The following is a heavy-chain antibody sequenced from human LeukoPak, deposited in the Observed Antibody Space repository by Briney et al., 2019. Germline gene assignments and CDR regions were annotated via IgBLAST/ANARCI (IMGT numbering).Heavy chain of an antibody. J-gene: IGHJ3*02. Sequence: GGSLRLFCAASGFTFSNAWMSWVRQAPGKGLEWVGRIKSKTDGGTTDYAAPVKGRFTISRDDSKNTLYLQMNSLKTEDTAVYYCTTTTVTTDDAFDIWGQGTMVTVSS. V-gene: IGHV3-15*01. D-gene: IGHD4-17*01. CDR1: GFTFSNAW. CDR2: IKSKTDGGTT. CDR3: TTTTVTTDDAFDI.